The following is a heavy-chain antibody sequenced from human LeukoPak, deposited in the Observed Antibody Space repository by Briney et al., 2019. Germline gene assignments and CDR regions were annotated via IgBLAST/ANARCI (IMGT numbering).Heavy chain of an antibody. Sequence: ASVKVSCKVSGYTLTELSMHWVRQAPGKGLEWMGGFDPEDGETIYAQKFQGRVTMTEDTSTDTAYMELSSLRSEDTAVYYCATGPTRGIVVVPAAMEYYFDYWGQGTLVTVSS. D-gene: IGHD2-2*01. CDR1: GYTLTELS. V-gene: IGHV1-24*01. CDR2: FDPEDGET. CDR3: ATGPTRGIVVVPAAMEYYFDY. J-gene: IGHJ4*02.